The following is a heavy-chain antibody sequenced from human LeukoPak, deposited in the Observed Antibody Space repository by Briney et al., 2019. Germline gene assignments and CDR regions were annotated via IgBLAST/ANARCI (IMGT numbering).Heavy chain of an antibody. CDR2: IYHSGST. D-gene: IGHD6-13*01. CDR3: ARGPGIAAAGP. CDR1: GASINDYY. J-gene: IGHJ5*02. Sequence: SETLSLTCTVSGASINDYYWSWIRQPPGKGLEWIGSIYHSGSTYYNPSLKSRVTISVDTSKNQFSLKLSSVTAADTAVYYCARGPGIAAAGPWGQGTLVTVSS. V-gene: IGHV4-38-2*02.